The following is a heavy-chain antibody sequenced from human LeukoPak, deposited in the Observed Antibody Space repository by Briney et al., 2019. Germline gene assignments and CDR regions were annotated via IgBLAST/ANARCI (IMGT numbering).Heavy chain of an antibody. D-gene: IGHD7-27*01. Sequence: ASVKVSSKAYAYTFTNNDINWIRQATGQGLEWMGWINPNSGNRGHTQKFQGRVALTMNTSTSTAYMDLTSLTSEDTAVYYCARGPPGEDHYYLDVWAKGTTVTVSS. CDR3: ARGPPGEDHYYLDV. CDR2: INPNSGNR. CDR1: AYTFTNND. V-gene: IGHV1-8*02. J-gene: IGHJ6*03.